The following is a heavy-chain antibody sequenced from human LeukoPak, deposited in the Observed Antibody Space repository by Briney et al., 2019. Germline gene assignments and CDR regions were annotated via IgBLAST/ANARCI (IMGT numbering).Heavy chain of an antibody. CDR2: IFYSGGT. CDR1: GYSISSSDYY. V-gene: IGHV4-30-4*08. J-gene: IGHJ3*02. CDR3: ARRPIVGSTRDAFDI. Sequence: SETLSLTCAVSGYSISSSDYYWSWIRQPPGKGLEWIGYIFYSGGTYYNPSLKSRVTTSVDTSKNQFSLRLRSVTAADTAVYYCARRPIVGSTRDAFDIWGQGTMVTVSS. D-gene: IGHD1-26*01.